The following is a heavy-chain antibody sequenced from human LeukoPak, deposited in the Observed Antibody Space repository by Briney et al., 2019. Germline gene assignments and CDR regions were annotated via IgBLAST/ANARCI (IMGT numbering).Heavy chain of an antibody. CDR1: GFTFSSYG. J-gene: IGHJ4*02. CDR2: ISYDGSNK. D-gene: IGHD2-2*01. CDR3: ARDLAISTSCFDY. V-gene: IGHV3-30*03. Sequence: PGRSLRLSCAASGFTFSSYGMHWVRQAPGKGLEWVAVISYDGSNKYYADSVKGRLTISRDNSKNTVYLQMNSLRAEDTAVYYCARDLAISTSCFDYWGQGTLVTVSS.